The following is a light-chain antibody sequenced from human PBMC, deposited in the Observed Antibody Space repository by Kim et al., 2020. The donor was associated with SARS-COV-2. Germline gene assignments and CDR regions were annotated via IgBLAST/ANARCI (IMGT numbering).Light chain of an antibody. V-gene: IGLV2-8*01. CDR2: EVT. J-gene: IGLJ3*02. Sequence: GQAVTITCTGTSSDVGDYNYVSWYQQHPGRAPNILIYEVTKRPSGVPDRFSGSKSGNTASLTVSGLQADDDTDYFCSSYAGSNSGVFGGGTQLTVL. CDR1: SSDVGDYNY. CDR3: SSYAGSNSGV.